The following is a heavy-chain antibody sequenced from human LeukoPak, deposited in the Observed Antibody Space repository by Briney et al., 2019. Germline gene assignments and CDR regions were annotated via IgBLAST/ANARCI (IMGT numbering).Heavy chain of an antibody. V-gene: IGHV3-64D*06. CDR1: GFTFSSYA. CDR2: IGSNGGST. Sequence: GGSLRLSCSASGFTFSSYAMHWVRQAPGKGLEYVSAIGSNGGSTYYADSVKGRFTISRDNSKNTLYLQMSSLRAKDTAVYYCVKDWDTVTFDYWGQGTLVTVSS. CDR3: VKDWDTVTFDY. J-gene: IGHJ4*02. D-gene: IGHD4-17*01.